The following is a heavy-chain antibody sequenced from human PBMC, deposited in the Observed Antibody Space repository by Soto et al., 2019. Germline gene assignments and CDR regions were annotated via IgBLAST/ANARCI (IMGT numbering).Heavy chain of an antibody. CDR1: GGSISSYY. J-gene: IGHJ6*02. D-gene: IGHD3-3*01. CDR3: ARADKLAIFGVVGAGDYGMDV. Sequence: SETLSLTCTVSGGSISSYYWSWIRQPPGKGLEWIGYIYYSGSTNYNPSLKSRVTISVDTSKNQFSLKLSSVTAADTAVYYCARADKLAIFGVVGAGDYGMDVWGQGTTVTVSS. V-gene: IGHV4-59*01. CDR2: IYYSGST.